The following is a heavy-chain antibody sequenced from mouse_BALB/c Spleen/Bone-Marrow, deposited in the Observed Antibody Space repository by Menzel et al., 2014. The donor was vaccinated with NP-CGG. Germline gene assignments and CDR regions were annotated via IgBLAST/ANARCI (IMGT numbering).Heavy chain of an antibody. D-gene: IGHD2-4*01. CDR3: ARHAYYDQTEVSFVY. Sequence: DVMLLESGGGLVKSGGSLKLSCAASGFTFNSYGMSWVRQTPEKRLEWVATISGGGSYTFYPDSVKGRFTISRDNAKNNLYLQLSSLRSEDTALYYCARHAYYDQTEVSFVYWGQGTLVTVSA. CDR1: GFTFNSYG. V-gene: IGHV5-9-2*01. J-gene: IGHJ3*01. CDR2: ISGGGSYT.